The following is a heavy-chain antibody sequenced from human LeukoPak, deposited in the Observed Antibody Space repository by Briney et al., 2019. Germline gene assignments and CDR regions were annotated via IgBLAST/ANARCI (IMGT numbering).Heavy chain of an antibody. CDR3: ARDTLWDPDAFDI. Sequence: SETLSLTCTVSGGSISSGGYYWSWIRQPPGKGLEWIGYIYHSGSTYYNPSLKSRVTISVDRSKNQFSLKLSSVTAADTAVYYCARDTLWDPDAFDIWGQGTMVTVSS. J-gene: IGHJ3*02. D-gene: IGHD1-26*01. CDR1: GGSISSGGYY. CDR2: IYHSGST. V-gene: IGHV4-30-2*01.